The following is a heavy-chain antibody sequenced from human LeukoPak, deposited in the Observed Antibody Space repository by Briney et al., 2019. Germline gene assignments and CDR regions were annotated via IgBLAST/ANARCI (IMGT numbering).Heavy chain of an antibody. Sequence: PSETLSLTCTVSGGSISSYYWSWIRQPPGKGLEWIGYISYTGNTNYNPSLRSRLTMSLDESKNQVSLNLTSVTAADTAVYYCSRESGPFSPFGFWGQGTLVSVHS. CDR3: SRESGPFSPFGF. V-gene: IGHV4-59*12. D-gene: IGHD1-26*01. CDR2: ISYTGNT. J-gene: IGHJ4*02. CDR1: GGSISSYY.